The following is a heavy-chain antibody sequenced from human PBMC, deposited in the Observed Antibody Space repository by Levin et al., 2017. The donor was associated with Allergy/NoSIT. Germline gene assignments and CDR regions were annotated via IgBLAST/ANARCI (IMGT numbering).Heavy chain of an antibody. V-gene: IGHV3-30*04. CDR1: GFTFSSYA. CDR2: ISYDGSNK. D-gene: IGHD3-10*01. Sequence: GGSLRLSCAASGFTFSSYAMHWVRQAPGKGLEWVAVISYDGSNKYYADSVKGRFTISRDNSKNMLYLQMNSLRAEDTAVYYCARVGWFGEPRGYFDYWGQGTLVTVSS. CDR3: ARVGWFGEPRGYFDY. J-gene: IGHJ4*02.